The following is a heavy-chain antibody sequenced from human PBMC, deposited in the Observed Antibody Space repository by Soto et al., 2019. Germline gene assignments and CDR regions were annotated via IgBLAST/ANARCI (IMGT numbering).Heavy chain of an antibody. D-gene: IGHD5-12*01. V-gene: IGHV1-69*02. CDR2: IIPILGIA. CDR3: ARYRGDGYERV. J-gene: IGHJ4*02. Sequence: QVQLVQSGAEVKKPGSSVKVSCKASGGTFSSYTISWVRQAPGQGLEWMGRIIPILGIANYAQKFQGRVTITADKFTSTAYMEPSSLRSEDTAVYDCARYRGDGYERVWGQGTLVTVSS. CDR1: GGTFSSYT.